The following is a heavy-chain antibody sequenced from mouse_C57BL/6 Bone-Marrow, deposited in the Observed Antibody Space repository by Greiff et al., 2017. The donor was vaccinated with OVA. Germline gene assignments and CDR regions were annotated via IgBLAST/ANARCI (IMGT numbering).Heavy chain of an antibody. Sequence: VQLQQSGAELVKPGASVKISCKASGYAFSSYWMNWVKQRPGKGLEWIGQIYPGDGDTKYNGKFKGKATLTADKSSSTAYMQLSSLTSEDSAVYFCARSHYGSSYLFAYWGQGTLVTVSA. D-gene: IGHD1-1*01. J-gene: IGHJ3*01. CDR3: ARSHYGSSYLFAY. V-gene: IGHV1-80*01. CDR1: GYAFSSYW. CDR2: IYPGDGDT.